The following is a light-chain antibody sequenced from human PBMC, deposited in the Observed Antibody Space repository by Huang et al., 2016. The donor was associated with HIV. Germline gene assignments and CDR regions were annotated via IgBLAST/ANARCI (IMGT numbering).Light chain of an antibody. CDR2: AAS. CDR3: QQSYSPRT. V-gene: IGKV1-39*01. J-gene: IGKJ3*01. Sequence: DIQMTQSPSSLSASVGDRVTITCRARQSISNYLNWYQQKPGKAPKLLIYAASSLLSGVPARFIGSGSGTDFTLTISSLQPEDSAAYYCQQSYSPRTFGPGTKVDIK. CDR1: QSISNY.